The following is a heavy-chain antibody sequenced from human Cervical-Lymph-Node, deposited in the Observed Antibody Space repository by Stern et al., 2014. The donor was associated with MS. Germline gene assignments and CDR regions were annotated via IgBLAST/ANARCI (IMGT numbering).Heavy chain of an antibody. V-gene: IGHV1-46*01. CDR2: INPSGGST. CDR1: GYIFSNYY. J-gene: IGHJ4*02. D-gene: IGHD6-13*01. CDR3: ARDLGIAAIFKE. Sequence: QVQLVQSGAELKKPGASVKISCQSSGYIFSNYYLHWVRQAPGPGLEWMGIINPSGGSTSYAPTFQGRLTLTRDTSTSTVYMELSSLRPDDTARYFCARDLGIAAIFKEWGQGTLVTVSS.